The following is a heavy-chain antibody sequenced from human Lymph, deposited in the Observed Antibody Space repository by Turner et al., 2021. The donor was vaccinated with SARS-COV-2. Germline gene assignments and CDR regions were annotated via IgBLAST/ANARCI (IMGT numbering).Heavy chain of an antibody. J-gene: IGHJ5*02. V-gene: IGHV1-69*04. CDR2: IIPSLGIA. D-gene: IGHD1-26*01. CDR1: GGTFSSYA. Sequence: QVQLVPSGAEVKTPGSSVTVSDKASGGTFSSYAINGGRQATGQGREWMGRIIPSLGIANYAQKFQCRVKITADKSTSTAYVELSSLRLEDTALYYCARGRLDSFGGGYYSWFDPWGQGTLVTVSS. CDR3: ARGRLDSFGGGYYSWFDP.